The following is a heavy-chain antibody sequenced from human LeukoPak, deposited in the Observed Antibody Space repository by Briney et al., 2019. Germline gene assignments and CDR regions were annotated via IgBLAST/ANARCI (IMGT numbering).Heavy chain of an antibody. CDR2: ISGSGGST. CDR3: AKLVGVFDY. Sequence: GSLRLSCAASGFTFSSYAMGWVRQAPGKGLEWVSDISGSGGSTYYADSVKGRFTISRDDSKHTLYLQMDSLRAEDTAVYYCAKLVGVFDYWGQGTLVTVSS. V-gene: IGHV3-23*01. CDR1: GFTFSSYA. J-gene: IGHJ4*02. D-gene: IGHD1-26*01.